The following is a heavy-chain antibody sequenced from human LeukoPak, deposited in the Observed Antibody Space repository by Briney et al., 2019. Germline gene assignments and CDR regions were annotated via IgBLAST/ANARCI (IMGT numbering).Heavy chain of an antibody. D-gene: IGHD3-10*01. CDR2: IRFDGGNK. Sequence: GGSLRHSCAASRFTFSAYGMHWVRQAPGKGLEWVAHIRFDGGNKYYADSVKGRFTVSRDNSKNTLYLQMNSLRSEDTAVYYCAKGNHEGYKEAFDLWGQGTMVVVSS. J-gene: IGHJ3*01. CDR1: RFTFSAYG. CDR3: AKGNHEGYKEAFDL. V-gene: IGHV3-30*02.